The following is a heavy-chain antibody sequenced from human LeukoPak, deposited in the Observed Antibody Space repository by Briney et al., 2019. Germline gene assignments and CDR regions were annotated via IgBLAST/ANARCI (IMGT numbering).Heavy chain of an antibody. D-gene: IGHD4-17*01. CDR1: GYTFTIYD. Sequence: ASVKVSCKASGYTFTIYDINWVRQAPGQGLEWMGWINTNTGNPTYAQGFTGRFVFSLDTSVSTAYLQISSLQAEDTAVYYCARSNNDGDYLGVGFDYWGQGTLVTVSS. CDR3: ARSNNDGDYLGVGFDY. V-gene: IGHV7-4-1*02. J-gene: IGHJ4*02. CDR2: INTNTGNP.